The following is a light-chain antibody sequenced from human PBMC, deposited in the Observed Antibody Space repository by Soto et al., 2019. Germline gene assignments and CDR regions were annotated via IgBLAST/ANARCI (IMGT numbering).Light chain of an antibody. CDR2: GIS. CDR1: HTISSSY. Sequence: EIVLTQSPGTLSLSPGERATLSCRASHTISSSYLAWYQQKPVHAPRLLMYGISRRATGIADRFSGSGSGSDFTLLMTRLQPEDVEVHYYKQYLTSSNRTFGKGTQEQI. CDR3: KQYLTSSNRT. V-gene: IGKV3-20*01. J-gene: IGKJ1*01.